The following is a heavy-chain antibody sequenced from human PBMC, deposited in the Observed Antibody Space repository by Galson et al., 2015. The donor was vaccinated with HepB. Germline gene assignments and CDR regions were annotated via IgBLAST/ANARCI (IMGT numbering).Heavy chain of an antibody. Sequence: CAISGDSVSSNSAAWNWIRQSPSRGLEWLGGTYYRSKWYNDYAVSVKSRITINPDTSKNQFSLQLNSVTPEDTAVYYCARAPGIAVAGTANAFDIWGQGTMVTVSS. D-gene: IGHD6-19*01. CDR3: ARAPGIAVAGTANAFDI. CDR1: GDSVSSNSAA. CDR2: TYYRSKWYN. J-gene: IGHJ3*02. V-gene: IGHV6-1*01.